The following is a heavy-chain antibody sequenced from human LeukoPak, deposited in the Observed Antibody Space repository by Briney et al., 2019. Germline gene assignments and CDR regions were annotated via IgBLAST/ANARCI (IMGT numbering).Heavy chain of an antibody. V-gene: IGHV3-23*01. J-gene: IGHJ4*02. D-gene: IGHD6-19*01. CDR1: GFTFSSYA. CDR2: ISGSGGST. Sequence: PGGSLRLSCAASGFTFSSYAMSWVRQVPGKGLEWVSAISGSGGSTYYADSVKGRFTISRDNSKNTLYLQMNSLRAEDTAVYYCAKPPAHSSGWHFDYWGQGTLVTVSS. CDR3: AKPPAHSSGWHFDY.